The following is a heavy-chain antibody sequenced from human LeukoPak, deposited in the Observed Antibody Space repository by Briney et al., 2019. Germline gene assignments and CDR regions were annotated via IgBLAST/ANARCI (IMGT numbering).Heavy chain of an antibody. CDR2: ISASAANT. CDR3: AKDGDVDTAMGYYFDY. CDR1: GFTFDDYA. V-gene: IGHV3-23*01. Sequence: PGGSLRLSCAASGFTFDDYAMTWVRQAPGKGLEWVSAISASAANTYYPDSVRGRFIVSRDNSKNTLYLQMNSLRAEDTAVYYCAKDGDVDTAMGYYFDYWGQGTLVTVSS. J-gene: IGHJ4*02. D-gene: IGHD5-18*01.